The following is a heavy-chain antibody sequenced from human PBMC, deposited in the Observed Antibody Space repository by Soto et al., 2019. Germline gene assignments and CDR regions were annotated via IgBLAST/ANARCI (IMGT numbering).Heavy chain of an antibody. J-gene: IGHJ4*02. Sequence: PGGALRLSFEASAFRFNYFGMTWVRQAPGKGLEWVSFISSSASYIYYADSVKGRFTVSRDNAKKSLNLQMNSLRAEDTAVYYCARSRSHWLASDSWGQGTLVIVSS. CDR2: ISSSASYI. D-gene: IGHD6-19*01. CDR1: AFRFNYFG. V-gene: IGHV3-21*01. CDR3: ARSRSHWLASDS.